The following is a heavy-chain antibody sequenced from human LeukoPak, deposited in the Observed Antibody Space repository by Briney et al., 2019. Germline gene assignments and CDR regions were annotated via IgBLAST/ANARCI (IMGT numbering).Heavy chain of an antibody. CDR1: GGSISSGGYS. Sequence: PSETLSLTCTVSGGSISSGGYSRSWIRQHPGKGLEWIGYIYYSGSTYYNPSLKSRVTISVDTSKNQFSLKLSSVTAADTAVYYCAGTHYYDSSGYPLVPVFDYWGQGTLVTVSS. CDR2: IYYSGST. CDR3: AGTHYYDSSGYPLVPVFDY. D-gene: IGHD3-22*01. J-gene: IGHJ4*02. V-gene: IGHV4-31*03.